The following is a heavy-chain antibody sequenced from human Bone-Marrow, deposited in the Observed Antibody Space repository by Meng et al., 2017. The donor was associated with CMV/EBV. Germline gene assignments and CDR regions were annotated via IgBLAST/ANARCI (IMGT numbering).Heavy chain of an antibody. CDR2: IIPIFGTA. V-gene: IGHV1-69*05. D-gene: IGHD2-2*01. Sequence: VKVSCKASGYTFTSYGISWVRQAPGQGLEWMGGIIPIFGTANYAQKFQGRVTITTDESTSTAYMELSSLRSEDTAVYYCARGAVCSSTSCYLGGVSVFYYYYGMDVWGQGTTVTVSS. J-gene: IGHJ6*02. CDR1: GYTFTSYG. CDR3: ARGAVCSSTSCYLGGVSVFYYYYGMDV.